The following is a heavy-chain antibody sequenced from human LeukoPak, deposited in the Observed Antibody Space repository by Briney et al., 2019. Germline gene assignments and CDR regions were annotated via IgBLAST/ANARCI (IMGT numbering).Heavy chain of an antibody. CDR2: IKSKTDGGTT. CDR3: TTGEEYCSGGSCYSLTDY. D-gene: IGHD2-15*01. J-gene: IGHJ4*02. CDR1: GFTFSNAW. V-gene: IGHV3-15*01. Sequence: GGSLRLSCAASGFTFSNAWMSWVRQAPGKGLKWVGRIKSKTDGGTTDYAAPVKGRFTISRDDSKNTLYLQMNSLKTEDTAVYYCTTGEEYCSGGSCYSLTDYWGQGTLVTVSS.